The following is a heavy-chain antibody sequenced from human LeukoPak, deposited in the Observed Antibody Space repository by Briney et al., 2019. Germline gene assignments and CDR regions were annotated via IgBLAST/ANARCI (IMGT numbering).Heavy chain of an antibody. CDR2: IRSKAYGGTT. CDR1: GFTFGDYA. Sequence: PGRSLRLSCTASGFTFGDYAMSRVRQAPGKGLEWVGFIRSKAYGGTTEYAASVKGRFTISRDDSKSIAYLQMNSLKTEDTAVYYCTRVGIAVAATGYYYMDVWGKGTTVTVSS. J-gene: IGHJ6*03. D-gene: IGHD6-19*01. CDR3: TRVGIAVAATGYYYMDV. V-gene: IGHV3-49*04.